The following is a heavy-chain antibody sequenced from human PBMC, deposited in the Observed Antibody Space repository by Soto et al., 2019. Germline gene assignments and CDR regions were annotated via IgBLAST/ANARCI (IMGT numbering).Heavy chain of an antibody. D-gene: IGHD3-3*01. V-gene: IGHV3-23*01. CDR3: ANDITIFGVVIIPYYYYGMDV. Sequence: FSCSSSIATFCRYALSWVRQAPGRGLGWFSAIRGSGGRTYYADSVKGRFTISRDNSKNTLYLQMNSLRAEDTAVYYCANDITIFGVVIIPYYYYGMDVWGQGNTVTCSS. J-gene: IGHJ6*02. CDR1: IATFCRYA. CDR2: IRGSGGRT.